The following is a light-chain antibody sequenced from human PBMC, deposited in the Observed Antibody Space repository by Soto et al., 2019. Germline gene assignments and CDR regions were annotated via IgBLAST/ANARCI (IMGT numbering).Light chain of an antibody. J-gene: IGKJ1*01. CDR1: QRVSGW. V-gene: IGKV1-39*01. Sequence: IPMTHSPSTLSVSAGDTGTVTCRASQRVSGWLVWYQEKPGKAPKILSYAASSLQSGVQSRSSGSGSGTDFTLTISSLQPADLATYYCQQSYGTPPTFGQGTKVDI. CDR3: QQSYGTPPT. CDR2: AAS.